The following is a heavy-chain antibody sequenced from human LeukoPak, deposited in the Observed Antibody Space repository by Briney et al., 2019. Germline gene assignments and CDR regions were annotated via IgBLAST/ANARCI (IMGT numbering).Heavy chain of an antibody. J-gene: IGHJ5*02. Sequence: SETLSLTCTVSGGSISSGTFYWSWIRQPAGKGLEWIGRIYSSGSTNYNPSLKSRVTISVDTSKNQFSLKLSSVTAADTAVYYCAREDGDYENWFDPWGQGTLIIVSS. CDR1: GGSISSGTFY. D-gene: IGHD4-17*01. CDR2: IYSSGST. V-gene: IGHV4-61*02. CDR3: AREDGDYENWFDP.